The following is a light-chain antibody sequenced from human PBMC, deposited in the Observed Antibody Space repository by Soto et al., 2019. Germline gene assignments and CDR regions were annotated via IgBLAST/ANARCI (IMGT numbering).Light chain of an antibody. Sequence: EVVMTQSPGTLSVSLGESATLSCRASQSVSSSYLAWYQQKPGQAPRLLIYGASSRATGIPDRFSGSGSGTDFTLTISRLEPEDFAVYYCQQYGSSPPWTFGQGTKVDIK. J-gene: IGKJ1*01. V-gene: IGKV3-20*01. CDR2: GAS. CDR1: QSVSSSY. CDR3: QQYGSSPPWT.